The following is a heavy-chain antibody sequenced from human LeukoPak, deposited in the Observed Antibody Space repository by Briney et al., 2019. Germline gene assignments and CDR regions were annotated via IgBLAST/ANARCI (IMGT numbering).Heavy chain of an antibody. V-gene: IGHV3-21*01. Sequence: KPGGSLRLSCAASGFTFSSYSMNWVRQAPGKGLKWVSSISSSSSYIYYADSVKGRFTISRDNAKNSLYLQMNSLRAEDTAVYYCARDMTYYDSSGLDYWGQGTLVTVSS. CDR1: GFTFSSYS. D-gene: IGHD3-22*01. J-gene: IGHJ4*02. CDR3: ARDMTYYDSSGLDY. CDR2: ISSSSSYI.